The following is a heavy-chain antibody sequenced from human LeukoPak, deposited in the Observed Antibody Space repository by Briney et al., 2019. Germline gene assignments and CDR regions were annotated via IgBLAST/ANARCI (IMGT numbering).Heavy chain of an antibody. Sequence: GESLKISCKGDGYTFTNYWIVWVRQMPGKGLEWMGVIYYDDSETQYNPSFQGQVTISVDKSISTVYLQWSALKASDSAIYYCARLGLKIVREVSLKRSGTHWFDPWGQGTLVTVSS. D-gene: IGHD3-10*01. V-gene: IGHV5-51*01. CDR1: GYTFTNYW. J-gene: IGHJ5*02. CDR2: IYYDDSET. CDR3: ARLGLKIVREVSLKRSGTHWFDP.